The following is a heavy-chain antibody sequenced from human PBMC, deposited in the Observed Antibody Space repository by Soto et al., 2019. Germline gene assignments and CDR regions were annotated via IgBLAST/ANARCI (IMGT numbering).Heavy chain of an antibody. Sequence: ASVKVSCKASRYTFTSYAMHWVRQAPGQRLEWMGWTNAGNGNTKYSQKFQGRVTITRDTSASTAYMELSSLRSEDTAVYYCARDLSLPGAFDIWGQGTMVTVSS. D-gene: IGHD2-15*01. CDR1: RYTFTSYA. V-gene: IGHV1-3*01. CDR3: ARDLSLPGAFDI. CDR2: TNAGNGNT. J-gene: IGHJ3*02.